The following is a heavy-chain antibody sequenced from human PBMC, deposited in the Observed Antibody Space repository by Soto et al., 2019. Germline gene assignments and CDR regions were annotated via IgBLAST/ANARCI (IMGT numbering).Heavy chain of an antibody. V-gene: IGHV4-39*01. CDR3: ATSYGNAWYTF. J-gene: IGHJ4*02. Sequence: SATLSLTCTVSGGSISSSSYYWGWIRQPPGKGLEWIGSIYYSGSTYYNPSLKSRVTISVDTSKNQFSLKLSSVTAADTAVYYCATSYGNAWYTFWGQGTQVTVSS. CDR1: GGSISSSSYY. D-gene: IGHD6-13*01. CDR2: IYYSGST.